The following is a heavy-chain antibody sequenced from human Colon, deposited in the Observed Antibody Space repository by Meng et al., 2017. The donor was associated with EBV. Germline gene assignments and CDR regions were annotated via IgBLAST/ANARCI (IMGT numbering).Heavy chain of an antibody. CDR3: ARVGAYCGGDCYHPR. CDR1: VGSFSSRNW. J-gene: IGHJ4*02. CDR2: IYHSGST. V-gene: IGHV4-4*02. Sequence: VQPHEPGAVLAMPSATLSLTSAGSVGSFSSRNWWSWVRQPPGKGLEWIGEIYHSGSTNYNPSLKSRVTISVDESKNQFSLRLSSVTAADTAVYYCARVGAYCGGDCYHPRWGQGTLVTVSS. D-gene: IGHD2-21*02.